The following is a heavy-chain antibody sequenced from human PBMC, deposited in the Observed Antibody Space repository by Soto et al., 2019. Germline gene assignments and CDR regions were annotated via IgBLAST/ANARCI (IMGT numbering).Heavy chain of an antibody. V-gene: IGHV3-30-3*01. D-gene: IGHD2-15*01. J-gene: IGHJ6*02. CDR3: ASDPYCTGGSCYSPDDYYYYGMDV. Sequence: QVQLVESGGGVVQPGRSLRLSCAASGFTFSSYAMHWVRQAPGKGLEWVAVISYDGSNKYYADSVKGRFTISRDNPKNTRYREMNRRSAEETAVYYSASDPYCTGGSCYSPDDYYYYGMDVWGQGNTVTVSS. CDR1: GFTFSSYA. CDR2: ISYDGSNK.